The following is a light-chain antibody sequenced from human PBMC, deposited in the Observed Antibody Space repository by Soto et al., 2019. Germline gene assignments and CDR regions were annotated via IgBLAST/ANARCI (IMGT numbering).Light chain of an antibody. CDR1: QSVSRSY. CDR3: HHYET. J-gene: IGKJ1*01. V-gene: IGKV3-20*01. CDR2: GAS. Sequence: EIVLTQSPGTLSLSPGDRATLSCRASQSVSRSYLGWYQQKPGQAPRLLMYGASIRAAGVPDRFSGSGSGTEFTLNISRLEPEDFTVYYCHHYETFGQGTKVEIK.